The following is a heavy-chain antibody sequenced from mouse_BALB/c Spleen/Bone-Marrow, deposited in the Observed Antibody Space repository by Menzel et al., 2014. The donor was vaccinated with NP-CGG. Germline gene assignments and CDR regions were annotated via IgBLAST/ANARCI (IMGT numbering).Heavy chain of an antibody. Sequence: QVHVKQSGAELAKPGASVKMSCKASGYTFTSYWMHWVKQRPGQGLEWIGYINPSTGYTDYNQKFNDKATLTADKSSSTAYMQLSSLTSKDSAVYYCARGNPLYAVDYWGQGASVTVSS. V-gene: IGHV1-7*01. D-gene: IGHD2-1*01. CDR3: ARGNPLYAVDY. CDR1: GYTFTSYW. CDR2: INPSTGYT. J-gene: IGHJ4*01.